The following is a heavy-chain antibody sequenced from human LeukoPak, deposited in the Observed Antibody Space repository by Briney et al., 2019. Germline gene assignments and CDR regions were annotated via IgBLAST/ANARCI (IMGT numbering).Heavy chain of an antibody. CDR1: GYTLTSYG. V-gene: IGHV1-69*13. J-gene: IGHJ6*03. CDR2: IIPIFGTA. Sequence: GASVKVSCKASGYTLTSYGISWVRQAPGQGLEWMGGIIPIFGTANYAQKFQGRVTITADESTSTAYMELSSLRSEDTAVYYCARGQPQLWYYMDVWGKGTTVTISS. D-gene: IGHD5-18*01. CDR3: ARGQPQLWYYMDV.